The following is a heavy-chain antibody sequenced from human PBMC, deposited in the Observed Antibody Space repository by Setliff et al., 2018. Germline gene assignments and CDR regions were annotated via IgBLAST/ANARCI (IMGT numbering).Heavy chain of an antibody. D-gene: IGHD3-3*01. CDR3: AKDMGWSGYPRYGMDV. Sequence: PSETLSLTCTVSGGSTSSSGYYWGWIRQPPGKGLEWIGSMSDTGGTYHNPSLKSRVTMSVDTSKNQFSLKLSSVTAADTAMYYCAKDMGWSGYPRYGMDVWGQGTTVTVS. CDR2: MSDTGGT. CDR1: GGSTSSSGYY. V-gene: IGHV4-39*07. J-gene: IGHJ6*02.